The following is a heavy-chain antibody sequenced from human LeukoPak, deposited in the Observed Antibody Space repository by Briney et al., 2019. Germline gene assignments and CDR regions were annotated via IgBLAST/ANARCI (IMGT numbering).Heavy chain of an antibody. V-gene: IGHV3-30*18. Sequence: GRSLRLSCAASGFTFSSYGMHWVRQAPGKGLEWVAFISYDVTNKSYADSVKGRFNISRDNSKNTLYLQMNSLRVEDTAVYYCSNASPLGHSVVVTAIPVYGMDVWGQGTTVTVS. D-gene: IGHD2-21*02. CDR3: SNASPLGHSVVVTAIPVYGMDV. CDR2: ISYDVTNK. J-gene: IGHJ6*02. CDR1: GFTFSSYG.